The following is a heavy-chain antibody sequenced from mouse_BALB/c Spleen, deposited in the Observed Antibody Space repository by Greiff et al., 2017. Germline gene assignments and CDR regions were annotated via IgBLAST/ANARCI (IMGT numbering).Heavy chain of an antibody. V-gene: IGHV3-2*02. CDR2: ISYSGST. J-gene: IGHJ2*01. CDR3: ARGLLLDY. Sequence: EVKLMESGPGLVKPSQSLSLTCTVTGYSITSDYAWNWIRQFPGNKLEWMGYISYSGSTSYNPSLKSRISITRDTSKNQFFLQLNSVTTEDTATYYCARGLLLDYWGQGTTLTVSS. CDR1: GYSITSDYA. D-gene: IGHD2-3*01.